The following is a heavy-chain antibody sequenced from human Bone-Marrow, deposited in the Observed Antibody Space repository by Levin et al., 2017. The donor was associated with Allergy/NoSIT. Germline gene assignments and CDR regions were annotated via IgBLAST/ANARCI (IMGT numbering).Heavy chain of an antibody. D-gene: IGHD6-19*01. V-gene: IGHV3-30*04. CDR3: AREYSSGSSWFDP. CDR1: GFTFSSYA. CDR2: ISYDGSNK. J-gene: IGHJ5*02. Sequence: GGSLRLSCAASGFTFSSYAMHWVRQAPGKGLEWVAVISYDGSNKYYADSVKGRFTISRDNSKNTLYLQMNSLRAEDTAVYYCAREYSSGSSWFDPWGQGTLVTVSS.